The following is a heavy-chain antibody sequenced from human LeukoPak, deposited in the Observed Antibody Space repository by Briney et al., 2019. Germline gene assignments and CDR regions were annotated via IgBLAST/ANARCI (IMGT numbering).Heavy chain of an antibody. CDR1: GFTFSSYV. Sequence: GGSLRLSCAASGFTFSSYVMSWVRQAPGKGLEWVSGISGSGGTTYFADSVKGRFTISRDNSKNTLYLQMNSLRAEDTALYYCAKGSSGYFADLWGQGTLVTVSS. CDR2: ISGSGGTT. J-gene: IGHJ5*02. D-gene: IGHD3-22*01. V-gene: IGHV3-23*01. CDR3: AKGSSGYFADL.